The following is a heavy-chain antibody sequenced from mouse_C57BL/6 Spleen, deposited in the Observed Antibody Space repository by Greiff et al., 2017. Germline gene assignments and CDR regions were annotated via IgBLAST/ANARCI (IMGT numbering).Heavy chain of an antibody. CDR2: IDPSDSET. CDR3: ARSYGSSWYFCG. CDR1: GYTFTSYW. D-gene: IGHD1-1*01. Sequence: QVQLQQPGAELVRPGSSVKLSCKASGYTFTSYWMHWVKQRPKQGLEWIGNIDPSDSETHYNQKFKDKATLTVDKSSSTAYLQLSSLTSEDAAVYVCARSYGSSWYFCGRGTGPTVT. J-gene: IGHJ1*03. V-gene: IGHV1-52*01.